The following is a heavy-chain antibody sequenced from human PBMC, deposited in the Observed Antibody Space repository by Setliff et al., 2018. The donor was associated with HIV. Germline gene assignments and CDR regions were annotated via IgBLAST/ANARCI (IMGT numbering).Heavy chain of an antibody. D-gene: IGHD5-18*01. CDR3: AREGKTALVTKYFDY. J-gene: IGHJ4*01. CDR2: IDYSGSA. Sequence: SETLSLTCTVSSGSISSGTYYWSWISQYPGKGLEWIGYIDYSGSAFYNPSLKSRNTISRDTSKNQFSLKMNSVTAADTAVYYCAREGKTALVTKYFDYWGHGKLVTVS. V-gene: IGHV4-31*03. CDR1: SGSISSGTYY.